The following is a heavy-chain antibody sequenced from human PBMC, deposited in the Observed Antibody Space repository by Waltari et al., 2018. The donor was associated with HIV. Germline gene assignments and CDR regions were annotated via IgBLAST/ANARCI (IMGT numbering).Heavy chain of an antibody. CDR1: GFTFSSYW. D-gene: IGHD3-10*01. CDR3: ARGGFYGSGSKVN. V-gene: IGHV3-7*04. Sequence: EVQLVESGGGLVQPGGSLRLSCAASGFTFSSYWMSWVRQAPGKGMEWVANIKQDGSEKYYVDSVNGRFTISRDNAENSLYLQMNSLRAEDTAVYYCARGGFYGSGSKVNWGQGTLVTV. CDR2: IKQDGSEK. J-gene: IGHJ4*02.